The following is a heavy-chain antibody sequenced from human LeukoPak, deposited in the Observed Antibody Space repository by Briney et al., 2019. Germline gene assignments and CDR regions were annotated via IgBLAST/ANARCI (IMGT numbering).Heavy chain of an antibody. CDR3: AKDDSQWLVLSAFDY. CDR2: ISYDGSNK. J-gene: IGHJ4*02. CDR1: GFTFSSYA. Sequence: GRSLRLSCAASGFTFSSYAMHWVRQASGKGLEWVAVISYDGSNKYYADSVKGRFTISRDNSKNTLYLQMNSLRAEDTAVYYCAKDDSQWLVLSAFDYWGQGTLVTVSS. D-gene: IGHD6-19*01. V-gene: IGHV3-30-3*01.